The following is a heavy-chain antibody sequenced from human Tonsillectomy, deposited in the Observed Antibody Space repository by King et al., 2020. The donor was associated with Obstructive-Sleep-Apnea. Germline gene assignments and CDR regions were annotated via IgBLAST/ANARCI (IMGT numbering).Heavy chain of an antibody. CDR3: ARDLVPDAFDI. J-gene: IGHJ3*02. D-gene: IGHD6-13*01. V-gene: IGHV3-48*04. CDR2: ISSSSSTI. Sequence: EVQLVESGGGLVQPGGSLRLSCAASGFTFSGYNMNWVRQAPGKGLEWVLYISSSSSTIYYADSVKGRFTISRDNAKNSLYLQMNSLRAEDTAVYYCARDLVPDAFDIWGQGTMVTVSS. CDR1: GFTFSGYN.